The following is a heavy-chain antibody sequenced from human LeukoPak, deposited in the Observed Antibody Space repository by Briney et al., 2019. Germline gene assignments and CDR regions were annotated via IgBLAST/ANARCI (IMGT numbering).Heavy chain of an antibody. CDR2: IGSSGSYI. Sequence: GGSLRLSCAASGFTFSSYSMNWVRQAPGKGLEWVSSIGSSGSYIYYADSLTGRFTISRDNAKNSLYLQMNSLRAEDTAMYYCARRATTERGHSYGLDFWGQGTLVTVPS. CDR3: ARRATTERGHSYGLDF. D-gene: IGHD5-18*01. V-gene: IGHV3-21*01. CDR1: GFTFSSYS. J-gene: IGHJ4*02.